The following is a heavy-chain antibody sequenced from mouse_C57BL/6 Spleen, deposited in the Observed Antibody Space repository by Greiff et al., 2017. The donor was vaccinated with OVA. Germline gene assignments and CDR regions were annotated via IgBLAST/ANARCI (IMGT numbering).Heavy chain of an antibody. CDR3: ARYGGSYCDY. D-gene: IGHD1-2*01. J-gene: IGHJ2*01. CDR2: IYPGSGNT. Sequence: QVQLKQSGAELVRPGASVKLSCKASGYTFTDSYINWVKQRPGQGLEWIARIYPGSGNTYYNEKLKGKATLTADKSSSTAYMQLSSLTSEDSAVYFCARYGGSYCDYWGQGTTLTVSS. V-gene: IGHV1-76*01. CDR1: GYTFTDSY.